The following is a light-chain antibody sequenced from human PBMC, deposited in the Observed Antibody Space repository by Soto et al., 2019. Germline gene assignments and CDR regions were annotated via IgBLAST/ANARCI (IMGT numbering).Light chain of an antibody. J-gene: IGLJ1*01. CDR2: DVK. CDR1: SSDVGGYNY. Sequence: QSALTQPRSVSGSPGQSVTISCTGTSSDVGGYNYVTWYQQYPGKAPKVMIYDVKTRPSGVPDRFSGSKSGNTSSLTISGFQAEDEAEYYCCSYAGDYTFVFGPGTTVTVL. CDR3: CSYAGDYTFV. V-gene: IGLV2-11*01.